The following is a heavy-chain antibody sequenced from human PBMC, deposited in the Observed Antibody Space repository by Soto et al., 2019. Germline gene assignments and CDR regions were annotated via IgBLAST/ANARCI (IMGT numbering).Heavy chain of an antibody. CDR2: ISYDGSNK. J-gene: IGHJ6*02. CDR1: GFTFSSYA. D-gene: IGHD3-22*01. Sequence: GESLKISCAASGFTFSSYAMHWVRQAPGKGLEWVAVISYDGSNKYYADSVKGRFTISRDNSKNTLYLQMNSLRAEDTAVYYCARVGPYYYDSSLGMDVWGQGTTVTVSS. CDR3: ARVGPYYYDSSLGMDV. V-gene: IGHV3-30-3*01.